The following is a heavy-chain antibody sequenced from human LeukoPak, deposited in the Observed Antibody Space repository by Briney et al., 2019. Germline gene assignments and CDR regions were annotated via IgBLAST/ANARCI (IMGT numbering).Heavy chain of an antibody. V-gene: IGHV3-48*03. CDR3: ARLSDYGDLSQRDY. D-gene: IGHD4-17*01. Sequence: SGGSLRLSCAASGFTFSSYEMNWVRQAPGKGLEWVSYISSSGSTIYYADSVKGRFTISRDNAKNSLYLQMNSLRAEDTAVYYCARLSDYGDLSQRDYWGQGTLVTVSS. CDR1: GFTFSSYE. J-gene: IGHJ4*02. CDR2: ISSSGSTI.